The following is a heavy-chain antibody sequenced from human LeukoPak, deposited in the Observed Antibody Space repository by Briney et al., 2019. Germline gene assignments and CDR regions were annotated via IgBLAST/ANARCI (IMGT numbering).Heavy chain of an antibody. Sequence: GGSLRLSCEASGFDFRNYYMSWVRQAPGKGLEWLANIKYDGTYTNYKDSVKGRPTLSRDNAKNSVYLQMNSLRAEDTAVYYCTRDEGATVATYRFDFWGRGTLVTVSS. CDR1: GFDFRNYY. CDR3: TRDEGATVATYRFDF. D-gene: IGHD4-23*01. J-gene: IGHJ4*02. CDR2: IKYDGTYT. V-gene: IGHV3-7*01.